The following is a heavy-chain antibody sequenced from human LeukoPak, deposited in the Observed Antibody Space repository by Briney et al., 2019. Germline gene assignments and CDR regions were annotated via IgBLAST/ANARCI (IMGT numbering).Heavy chain of an antibody. D-gene: IGHD2-2*01. CDR1: GFTFSSHW. V-gene: IGHV3-74*01. Sequence: GGSLRLSCAASGFTFSSHWMHWVRQAPGKGLVWVSRINSDGSSTSYADSVKGRFTISRDNAKNTLYLQMNSLRAEDTAVYYCARVKRGYCSSTSCYVYDAFDIWGQGTMVTVSS. J-gene: IGHJ3*02. CDR3: ARVKRGYCSSTSCYVYDAFDI. CDR2: INSDGSST.